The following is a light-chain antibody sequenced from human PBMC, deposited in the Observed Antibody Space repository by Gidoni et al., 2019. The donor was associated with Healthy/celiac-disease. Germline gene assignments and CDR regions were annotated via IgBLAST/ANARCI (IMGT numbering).Light chain of an antibody. CDR3: QQYGSSPGT. J-gene: IGKJ1*01. Sequence: EIVLTQSPGTLSLSPGERATLSCRASQRVSSSYLAWYQQKPGQAPRLLIYGASSRATGITDRFSGSGSGTDFTLTISRLEPEDFVVYYCQQYGSSPGTFGQGTKVEIK. CDR2: GAS. CDR1: QRVSSSY. V-gene: IGKV3-20*01.